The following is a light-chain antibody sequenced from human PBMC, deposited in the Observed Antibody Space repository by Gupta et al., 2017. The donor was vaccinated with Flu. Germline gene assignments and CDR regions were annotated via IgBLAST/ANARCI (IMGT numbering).Light chain of an antibody. CDR1: QNVRSTS. J-gene: IGKJ4*01. CDR3: QQYARSPLT. CDR2: GDS. Sequence: STAPGERGTLSCRASQNVRSTSLAWYQQKPGQAPRLLIYGDSRRATGIPDRFSGSGSGTDFTLTISRLEPEDFAVYSCQQYARSPLTFGGGTKV. V-gene: IGKV3-20*01.